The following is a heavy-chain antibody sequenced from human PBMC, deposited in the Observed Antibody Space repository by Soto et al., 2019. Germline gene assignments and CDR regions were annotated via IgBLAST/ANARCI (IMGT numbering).Heavy chain of an antibody. CDR2: IKQDGSEE. D-gene: IGHD6-13*01. J-gene: IGHJ6*01. CDR3: ARIAASGRGWDV. CDR1: GFTFSSYW. V-gene: IGHV3-7*01. Sequence: EVQLVESGGGLVQPGGSLRLSCVDSGFTFSSYWMSWVRQAPVKGLEWVGNIKQDGSEENYVDSVKGRFIISRDNAKNSMYQQMNSLRAEDTAVYYCARIAASGRGWDVWGQGTTVVVSS.